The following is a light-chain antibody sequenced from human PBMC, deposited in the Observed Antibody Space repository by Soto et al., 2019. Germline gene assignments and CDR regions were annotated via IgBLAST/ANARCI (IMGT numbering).Light chain of an antibody. J-gene: IGKJ1*01. Sequence: DIQMTQSPSSLSAPVGDRVTITCRASQGISNYLAWYQQKPGQVPKLLIYAASTLQSGVPSRFSGCGSGTDFTLTISSLQPEDVATYYCQKYNGAPRAFGQGTKVEIK. V-gene: IGKV1-27*01. CDR1: QGISNY. CDR2: AAS. CDR3: QKYNGAPRA.